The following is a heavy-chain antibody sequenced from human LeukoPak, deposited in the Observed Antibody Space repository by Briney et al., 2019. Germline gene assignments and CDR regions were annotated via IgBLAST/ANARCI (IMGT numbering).Heavy chain of an antibody. CDR2: ISGGGDIT. CDR1: GFNFANHA. Sequence: GGSLRLSCAASGFNFANHAMSWVRQTPGKGLEWVSAISGGGDITYYADSVTGRFTISRDNSKDTLFPQMHSLRPGDTAVYYCVREDTPATANYWGQGTLVTISS. CDR3: VREDTPATANY. V-gene: IGHV3-23*01. D-gene: IGHD2-21*02. J-gene: IGHJ4*02.